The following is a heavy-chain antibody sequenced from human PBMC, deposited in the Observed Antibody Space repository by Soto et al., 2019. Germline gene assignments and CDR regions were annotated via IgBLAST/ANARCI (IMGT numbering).Heavy chain of an antibody. D-gene: IGHD6-19*01. J-gene: IGHJ6*02. Sequence: GGSLRLSCAASGFTFSNYAMGWVRQAPGKGLEWVSSIDGSGYSTYYADSVKGRFTISRDNSKNTLYLQMNSLRAEDTAVYYCARETVAYYYYYGMDVWGQGTTVTVSS. CDR2: IDGSGYST. V-gene: IGHV3-23*01. CDR1: GFTFSNYA. CDR3: ARETVAYYYYYGMDV.